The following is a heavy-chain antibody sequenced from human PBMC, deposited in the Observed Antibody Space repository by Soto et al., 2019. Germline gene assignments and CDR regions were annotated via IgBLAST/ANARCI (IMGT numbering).Heavy chain of an antibody. J-gene: IGHJ4*02. Sequence: EVQLVESGGGLVKPGGSLRLSCAASGFSVSSYHMSWVRQAPGKGLEWVSGIDSDAKTFYADSVNGRFIISRDNSENTLFLQLNSLRAEDTAVYFCARDGYSFALNFWGPGTLVTVSS. V-gene: IGHV3-53*01. D-gene: IGHD5-18*01. CDR2: IDSDAKT. CDR3: ARDGYSFALNF. CDR1: GFSVSSYH.